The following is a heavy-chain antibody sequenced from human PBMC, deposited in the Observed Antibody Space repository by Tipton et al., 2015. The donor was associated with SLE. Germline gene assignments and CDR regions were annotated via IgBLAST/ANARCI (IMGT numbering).Heavy chain of an antibody. J-gene: IGHJ4*02. V-gene: IGHV4-38-2*01. CDR1: GYSISSGYY. CDR3: AREGDDDY. CDR2: IYHSGST. Sequence: TLSLTCAVSGYSISSGYYWGWIRQPPGKGLEWLGSIYHSGSTYYNPSLKSRVTISVDTSKNQFSLKLSSVTAADTAVYYCAREGDDDYWGQGTLVTVSS. D-gene: IGHD3-16*01.